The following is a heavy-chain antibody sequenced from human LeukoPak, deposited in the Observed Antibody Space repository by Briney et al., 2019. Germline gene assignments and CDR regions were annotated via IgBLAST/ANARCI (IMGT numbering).Heavy chain of an antibody. D-gene: IGHD1-26*01. Sequence: GASVKVSCKASGYTFTGYYMHWVRQAPGQGLEWMGWINPNSGGTNYAQKFQGRVTMTRDTSISTAYMELSRLRSDDTAVYYCARVPIVGATRGAFDIWGQGTMVTVSS. CDR2: INPNSGGT. J-gene: IGHJ3*02. CDR1: GYTFTGYY. V-gene: IGHV1-2*02. CDR3: ARVPIVGATRGAFDI.